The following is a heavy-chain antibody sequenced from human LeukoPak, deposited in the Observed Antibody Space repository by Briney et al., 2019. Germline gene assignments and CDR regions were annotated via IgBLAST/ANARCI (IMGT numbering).Heavy chain of an antibody. Sequence: SETLSLTCAVYGGSFSGYYWSWIRQPPGKGLEWIGEINHSGSTNYNPSLKSRVTISVDTSKNQFSLKLSSVTAADTAVYYCATLTGGGYCSGGSRYRSWGQGTLVTVSS. CDR1: GGSFSGYY. CDR3: ATLTGGGYCSGGSRYRS. D-gene: IGHD2-15*01. J-gene: IGHJ5*02. CDR2: INHSGST. V-gene: IGHV4-34*01.